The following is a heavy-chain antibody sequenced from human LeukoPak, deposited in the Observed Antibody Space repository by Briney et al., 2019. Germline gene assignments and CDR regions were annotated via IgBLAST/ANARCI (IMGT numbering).Heavy chain of an antibody. D-gene: IGHD6-13*01. J-gene: IGHJ5*02. CDR2: INHSGST. CDR1: GGSFSGYY. V-gene: IGHV4-34*01. CDR3: VRDGETYSSTWFWFDP. Sequence: SGTLSLTCAVYGGSFSGYYWSWIRQPPGKGLEWIGEINHSGSTNYNPSLKSRVTISVDTSKNQFSLKLSSVTAADTAVYYCVRDGETYSSTWFWFDPWGQGTLVTVSS.